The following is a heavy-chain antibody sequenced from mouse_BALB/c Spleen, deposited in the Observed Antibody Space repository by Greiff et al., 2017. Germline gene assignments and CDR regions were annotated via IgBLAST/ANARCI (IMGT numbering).Heavy chain of an antibody. V-gene: IGHV5-4*02. CDR1: GFTFSDYY. CDR3: ARHENYAMDY. Sequence: EVKLMESGGGLVKPGGSLKLSCAASGFTFSDYYMYWVRQTPEKRLEWVATISDGGSYTYYPDSVKGRFTISRDNAKNNLYLQMSSLKSEDTAMYYCARHENYAMDYWGQGTSVTVSS. CDR2: ISDGGSYT. J-gene: IGHJ4*01.